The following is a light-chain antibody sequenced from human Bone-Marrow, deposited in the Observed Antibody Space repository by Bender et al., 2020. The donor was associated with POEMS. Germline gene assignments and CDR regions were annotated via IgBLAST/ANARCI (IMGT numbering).Light chain of an antibody. V-gene: IGLV3-21*02. J-gene: IGLJ2*01. Sequence: SYVLTQPPSVSVAPGQTASIPCGGYNIGTKGVHWYQQKPGQAPVLVVYDDSDRPSGIPERFSGSNSGNTATLTISGTQATDEADYYCQAWDSSTVVFGGGTKLTVL. CDR3: QAWDSSTVV. CDR2: DDS. CDR1: NIGTKG.